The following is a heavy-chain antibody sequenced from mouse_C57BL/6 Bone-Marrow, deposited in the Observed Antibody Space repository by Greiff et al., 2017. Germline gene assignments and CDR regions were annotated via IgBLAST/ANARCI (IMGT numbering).Heavy chain of an antibody. D-gene: IGHD1-1*01. CDR2: ISYDGSN. J-gene: IGHJ3*01. CDR3: ARDYGAWFAY. V-gene: IGHV3-6*01. CDR1: GYSITSGYY. Sequence: EVQLQQSGPGLVKPSQSLSLTCSVTGYSITSGYYWNWIRQFPGNKLEWMGYISYDGSNNYNPSLKNRISITRDTSTNQFFLKLNSVTTEDTATYYCARDYGAWFAYWGQGTLVTVSA.